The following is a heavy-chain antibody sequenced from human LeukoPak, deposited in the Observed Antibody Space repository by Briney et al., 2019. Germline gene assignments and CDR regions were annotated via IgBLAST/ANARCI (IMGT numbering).Heavy chain of an antibody. V-gene: IGHV1-69*13. CDR3: ARGGAARLHFQN. J-gene: IGHJ1*01. D-gene: IGHD6-6*01. CDR2: IIPIFGTA. CDR1: GGTFSSYA. Sequence: ASVKVSCKASGGTFSSYAISWVRQAPGQGLEWMGGIIPIFGTANYAQKFQGRVTITADESTSTAYMELSSLRSEDTAVYYCARGGAARLHFQNWGQGTLVTVSS.